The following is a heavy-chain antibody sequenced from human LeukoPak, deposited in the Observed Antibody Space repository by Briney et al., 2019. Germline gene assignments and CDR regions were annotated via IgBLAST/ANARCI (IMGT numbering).Heavy chain of an antibody. J-gene: IGHJ6*02. CDR3: ATYRYYYDSSGYGQHYYYYYGMDV. CDR2: IIPIFGTA. D-gene: IGHD3-22*01. V-gene: IGHV1-69*01. Sequence: QAPGQGLEWMGGIIPIFGTANYAQKFQGRVTITADESTSTAYMELSSLRSEDTAVYYCATYRYYYDSSGYGQHYYYYYGMDVWGQGTTVTVSS.